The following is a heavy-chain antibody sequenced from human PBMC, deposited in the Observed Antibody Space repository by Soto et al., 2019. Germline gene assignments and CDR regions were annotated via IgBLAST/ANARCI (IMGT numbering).Heavy chain of an antibody. CDR1: GGSFSGYY. J-gene: IGHJ6*03. CDR3: GAAARYYYYYMDV. D-gene: IGHD2-2*01. Sequence: QVQLQQWGAGLLKPSETLSLTCAVCGGSFSGYYWSWIRQPPGKGLEWIGEINHSGSTNYNPSLKSRVTISVDTSKNQFSLKLSSVTAADTAVYYCGAAARYYYYYMDVWGKGTTVTVSS. V-gene: IGHV4-34*01. CDR2: INHSGST.